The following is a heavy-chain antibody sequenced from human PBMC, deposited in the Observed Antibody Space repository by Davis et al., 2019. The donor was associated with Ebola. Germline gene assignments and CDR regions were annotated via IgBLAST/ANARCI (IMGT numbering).Heavy chain of an antibody. CDR1: GGSISSSSYY. J-gene: IGHJ4*02. D-gene: IGHD6-19*01. Sequence: MPSETLSLTCTVSGGSISSSSYYWGWIRQPPGKGLEWIGSIYYSGSTYYNPSLKSRVTISVDTSKNQFSLKLRSVTAADTAVYYCARGYSSGWSMYYFDYWGQGTLVTVSS. V-gene: IGHV4-39*01. CDR2: IYYSGST. CDR3: ARGYSSGWSMYYFDY.